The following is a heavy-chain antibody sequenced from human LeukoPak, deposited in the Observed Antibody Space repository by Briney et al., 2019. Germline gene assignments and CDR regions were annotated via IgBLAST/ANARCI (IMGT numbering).Heavy chain of an antibody. J-gene: IGHJ4*02. CDR2: INHSGST. CDR3: ARGATTVTTWGDFDY. CDR1: GGSISSSSYY. D-gene: IGHD4-17*01. Sequence: SETLSLTCTVSGGSISSSSYYWGWIRQPPGKGLEWIGEINHSGSTNYNPSLKSRVTISVDTSKNQFSLKLSSVTAADTAVYYCARGATTVTTWGDFDYWGQGTLVTVSS. V-gene: IGHV4-39*07.